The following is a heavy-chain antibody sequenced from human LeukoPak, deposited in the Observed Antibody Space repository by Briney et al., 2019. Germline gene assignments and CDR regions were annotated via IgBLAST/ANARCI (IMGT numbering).Heavy chain of an antibody. D-gene: IGHD5/OR15-5a*01. CDR3: ARQSLRNFDY. V-gene: IGHV1-2*02. CDR1: GYTFTGYY. CDR2: INPNTGDT. Sequence: ASVKVSCKASGYTFTGYYIHYVRQALGQGLEWMGWINPNTGDTKYAQKFQGRVTMTRDTSISTAYMELSRLRSDDTTVSYCARQSLRNFDYWGQGTLVTVSS. J-gene: IGHJ4*02.